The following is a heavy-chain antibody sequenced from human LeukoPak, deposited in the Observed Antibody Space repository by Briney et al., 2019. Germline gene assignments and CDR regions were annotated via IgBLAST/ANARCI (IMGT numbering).Heavy chain of an antibody. CDR1: GFTFSSYW. D-gene: IGHD7-27*01. J-gene: IGHJ4*02. CDR3: ASSIPGDAFDY. V-gene: IGHV3-74*01. CDR2: INTDGSST. Sequence: GGSLRLSCAASGFTFSSYWMHWVRQAPGKGLVWVSRINTDGSSTSYADSVKGRFTISRDNAKNTLYLQMNSLRAEDTAVYYCASSIPGDAFDYWGQGTLVTVSS.